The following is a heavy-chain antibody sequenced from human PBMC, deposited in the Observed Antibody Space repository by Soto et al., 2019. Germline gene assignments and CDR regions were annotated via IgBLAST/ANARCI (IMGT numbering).Heavy chain of an antibody. Sequence: QLQLQESGPGLVKPSETLSLTCTVSGGSISSTSYYWGWIRQPPGKGLEWIGSIYYGGTTYYNPSLKSRVTMSVVTSKNQFSLKLTSVTAADTAVYYCARRSEYDYFDYWGQGTLVTVSS. D-gene: IGHD6-6*01. J-gene: IGHJ4*02. CDR1: GGSISSTSYY. V-gene: IGHV4-39*01. CDR3: ARRSEYDYFDY. CDR2: IYYGGTT.